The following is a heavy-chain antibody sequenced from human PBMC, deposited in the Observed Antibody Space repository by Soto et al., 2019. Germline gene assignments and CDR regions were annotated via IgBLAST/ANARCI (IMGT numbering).Heavy chain of an antibody. CDR2: IYSGGST. CDR1: GGSISSYY. J-gene: IGHJ4*02. V-gene: IGHV3-53*05. Sequence: PSETLSLTCTVSGGSISSYYWSWIRQPPGKGLEWVSVIYSGGSTYYADSVKGRFTISRDNSKNPLYLQMNSLRAEDTAVYYCAKDMVVVAATPDYWGQGTLVTVSS. CDR3: AKDMVVVAATPDY. D-gene: IGHD2-15*01.